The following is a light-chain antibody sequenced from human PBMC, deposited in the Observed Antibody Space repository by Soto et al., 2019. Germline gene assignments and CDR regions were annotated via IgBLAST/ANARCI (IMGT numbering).Light chain of an antibody. V-gene: IGKV1-5*01. CDR2: DAS. CDR3: QQYNSYKRT. Sequence: DIQMTQSPSTLSASVGDRVTITCRASQSISSWLAWYQQKPGKAPKLLIYDASSLESGVPSRFSGSGSGTEFTLTISSLQPDDFATYYCQQYNSYKRTFGQGTKVAIK. J-gene: IGKJ1*01. CDR1: QSISSW.